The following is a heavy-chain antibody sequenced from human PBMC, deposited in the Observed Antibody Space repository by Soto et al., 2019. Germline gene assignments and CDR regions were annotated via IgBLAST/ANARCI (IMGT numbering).Heavy chain of an antibody. CDR2: TGISGRTT. CDR3: ATVHNTSRSFDY. CDR1: GFTITSSA. J-gene: IGHJ4*02. Sequence: GGSLRLSCAASGFTITSSAMSWVCQAPGKGLEWVSTTGISGRTTYYADSVKGRFTVSRDDSKNTLDLQMSSLRAEDTAVYYCATVHNTSRSFDYWGQGTPVTVSS. D-gene: IGHD1-20*01. V-gene: IGHV3-23*01.